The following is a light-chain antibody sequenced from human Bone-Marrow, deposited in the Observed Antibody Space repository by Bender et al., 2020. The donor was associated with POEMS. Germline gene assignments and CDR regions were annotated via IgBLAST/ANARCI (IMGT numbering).Light chain of an antibody. CDR1: SSDVGGYEY. V-gene: IGLV2-14*01. CDR3: SSFTSSSDFFYV. CDR2: DVS. Sequence: QSALTQPASVSASPGQSITISCTGTSSDVGGYEYVSWYQQHPGKAPKLMIYDVSDRPSGVSTRFSGSKSDNTASLTISGLQAEDEAHYYCSSFTSSSDFFYVFGTGTKVTVL. J-gene: IGLJ1*01.